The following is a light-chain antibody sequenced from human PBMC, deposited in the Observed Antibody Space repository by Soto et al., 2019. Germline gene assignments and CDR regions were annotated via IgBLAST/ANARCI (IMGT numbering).Light chain of an antibody. V-gene: IGLV1-44*01. J-gene: IGLJ2*01. CDR3: RAWDDTLNVLL. CDR2: SNN. CDR1: SSNIGSKS. Sequence: QSVLTQTPSVSGTPGQTVTISCSGSSSNIGSKSVQWYQQLPETAPKLLIYSNNQRPSGVPDRFSGSKSGTSASLANSGLQSEDEAHYYCRAWDDTLNVLLFGGGTK.